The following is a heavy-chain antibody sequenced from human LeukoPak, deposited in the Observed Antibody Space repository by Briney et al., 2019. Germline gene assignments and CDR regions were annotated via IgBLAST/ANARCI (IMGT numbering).Heavy chain of an antibody. Sequence: PGGSLRLSCSASGFTFSSYAMHWARQAPGKGLEYVSAISSNGGSTYYADSVKGRFTISRDNSKNTLYLQMSSLRAEDTAVYYCVKDFVLLWFGRTFDYWGQGTLVTVSS. J-gene: IGHJ4*02. V-gene: IGHV3-64D*06. CDR3: VKDFVLLWFGRTFDY. D-gene: IGHD3-10*01. CDR1: GFTFSSYA. CDR2: ISSNGGST.